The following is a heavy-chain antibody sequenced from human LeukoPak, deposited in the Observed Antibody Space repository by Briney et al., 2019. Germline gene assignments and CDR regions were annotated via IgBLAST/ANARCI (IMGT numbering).Heavy chain of an antibody. CDR3: ARDYYYDSSELQSYYYYYYMDV. CDR2: ISTSSSTI. CDR1: GFTFKTYS. Sequence: GGSLRLSCAGSGFTFKTYSMNWVRQAPGKGLEWVSYISTSSSTIYYADSVKGRFTISRDNAKNTLYLQMNSLRAEDTAVYYCARDYYYDSSELQSYYYYYYMDVWGKGTTVTVSS. V-gene: IGHV3-48*04. J-gene: IGHJ6*03. D-gene: IGHD3-22*01.